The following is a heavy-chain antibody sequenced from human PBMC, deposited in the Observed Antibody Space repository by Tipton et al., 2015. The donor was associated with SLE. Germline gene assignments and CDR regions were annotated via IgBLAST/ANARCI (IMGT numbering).Heavy chain of an antibody. J-gene: IGHJ6*03. V-gene: IGHV4-61*02. CDR1: GGSITSGSYY. CDR3: ARVPGLERSYYYNYYMDV. D-gene: IGHD1-1*01. CDR2: IYTSGST. Sequence: LRLSCTVSGGSITSGSYYWSWIRQPAGKGLEWIGRIYTSGSTNYNPSLKSRVTISVDTSKNQFSLTLSSVTAADTAVYYCARVPGLERSYYYNYYMDVWGRGTTVTVSS.